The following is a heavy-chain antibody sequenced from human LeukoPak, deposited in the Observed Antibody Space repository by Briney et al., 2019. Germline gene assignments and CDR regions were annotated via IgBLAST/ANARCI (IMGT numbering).Heavy chain of an antibody. D-gene: IGHD3-22*01. V-gene: IGHV4-4*07. CDR1: GGSLGTFY. Sequence: PETLSLTCSVSGGSLGTFYWSWIRQSADKGLEYLGRIHPTGSTNYKPSLKSRFTMSIDTSRNQFSMTLQFVTAADTAVYFCARAHSGFYLDTWGQGALVTVSS. CDR3: ARAHSGFYLDT. CDR2: IHPTGST. J-gene: IGHJ4*02.